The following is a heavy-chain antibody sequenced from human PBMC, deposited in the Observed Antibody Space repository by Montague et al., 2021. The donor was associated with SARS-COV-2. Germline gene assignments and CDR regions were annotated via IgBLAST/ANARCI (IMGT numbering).Heavy chain of an antibody. D-gene: IGHD1-26*01. CDR1: GFTFSSYA. Sequence: SLRLSCAASGFTFSSYAMHWVRQAPGKGLEWVAVISYDGSNKYYADSVKGRFTISRDNSKNTLSLQMNSLRAEDTAVYYCSRSYGGSYLDAFDSWGQGTLVIVSS. CDR3: SRSYGGSYLDAFDS. CDR2: ISYDGSNK. J-gene: IGHJ4*02. V-gene: IGHV3-30-3*01.